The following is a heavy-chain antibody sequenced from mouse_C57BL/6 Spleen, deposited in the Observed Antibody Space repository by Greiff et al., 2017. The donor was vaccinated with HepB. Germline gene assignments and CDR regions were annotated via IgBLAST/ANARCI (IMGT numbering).Heavy chain of an antibody. CDR2: ISSGSSTI. Sequence: EVQLVESGGGLVKPGGSLKLSCAASGFTFSDYGMHWVRQAPEKGLEWVAYISSGSSTIYYADTVKGRFTISRDNAKNTLFLQMTSLRSEDTAMYYCARPRDYYGSSSYWYFDVWGTGTTVTVSS. CDR1: GFTFSDYG. J-gene: IGHJ1*03. V-gene: IGHV5-17*01. D-gene: IGHD1-1*01. CDR3: ARPRDYYGSSSYWYFDV.